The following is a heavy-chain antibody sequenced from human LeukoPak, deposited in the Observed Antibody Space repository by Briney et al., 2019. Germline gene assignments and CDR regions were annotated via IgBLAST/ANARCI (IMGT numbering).Heavy chain of an antibody. J-gene: IGHJ4*02. V-gene: IGHV4-4*07. CDR3: ARDRSSGWYGGYYFDY. CDR1: GGSISSYY. Sequence: PSDTLSLTCTVSGGSISSYYWSWIRQPAGKGLEWIGRIYTSGSTNYNPSLKSRVTMSVDTSKNQFSLKLSSVTAADTAVYYCARDRSSGWYGGYYFDYWGQGTLVTVSS. D-gene: IGHD6-19*01. CDR2: IYTSGST.